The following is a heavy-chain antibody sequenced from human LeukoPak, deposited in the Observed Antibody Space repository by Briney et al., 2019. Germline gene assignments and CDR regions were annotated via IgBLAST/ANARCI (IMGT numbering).Heavy chain of an antibody. CDR3: VKEERGYSYGDY. D-gene: IGHD5-18*01. Sequence: GGSLRLSCAASGFTFSNRAMSWVRQPPGEGLEWVSAVTDDGTTTYYADSVKGRFTISRDNSKNTVYLQMNYLTADDTARYYCVKEERGYSYGDYWGQGTLVTVSS. J-gene: IGHJ4*02. CDR2: VTDDGTTT. CDR1: GFTFSNRA. V-gene: IGHV3-23*01.